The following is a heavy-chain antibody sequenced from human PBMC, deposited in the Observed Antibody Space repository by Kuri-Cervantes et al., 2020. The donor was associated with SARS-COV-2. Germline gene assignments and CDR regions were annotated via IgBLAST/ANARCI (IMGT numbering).Heavy chain of an antibody. CDR1: GFTFSDYY. J-gene: IGHJ4*02. Sequence: LRLSCAASGFTFSDYYMSWIRQPPGKGLEWIGYIYYSGSTYYNPSLKSRVTISVDTSKNQFSLKLSSVTAADTAVYYCARDPLRLYFDYWGQGTLVTVSS. CDR3: ARDPLRLYFDY. V-gene: IGHV4-30-4*08. D-gene: IGHD3-16*01. CDR2: IYYSGST.